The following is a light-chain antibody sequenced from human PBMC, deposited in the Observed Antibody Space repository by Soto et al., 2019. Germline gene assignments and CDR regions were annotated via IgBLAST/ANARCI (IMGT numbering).Light chain of an antibody. Sequence: EIVMTQSPATLSVSLWERATLSCRASQSVSTDLAWYQQKPGQAPRLLIYDASNRATGIPARFTGSGSGTDFTLTITRLEPEDFAVYYCQQYGSSPITFGQGTRLEIK. CDR2: DAS. V-gene: IGKV3-20*01. CDR3: QQYGSSPIT. J-gene: IGKJ5*01. CDR1: QSVSTD.